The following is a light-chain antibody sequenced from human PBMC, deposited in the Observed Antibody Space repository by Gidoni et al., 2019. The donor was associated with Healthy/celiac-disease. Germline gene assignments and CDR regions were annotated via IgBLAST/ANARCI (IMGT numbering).Light chain of an antibody. J-gene: IGKJ2*01. CDR1: QGISSY. Sequence: AIRMTQSPSSFSASTGDRVTITCRASQGISSYLAWYQQKPGKAPKLLIYAASTLQSGVPSRFSGSGSGTDFTLTISCLQSEDFATYYCQQYYSYPPTCXQXTKLXIK. V-gene: IGKV1-8*01. CDR2: AAS. CDR3: QQYYSYPPT.